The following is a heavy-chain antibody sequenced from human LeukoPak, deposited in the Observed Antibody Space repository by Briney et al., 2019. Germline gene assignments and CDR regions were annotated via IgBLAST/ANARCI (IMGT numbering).Heavy chain of an antibody. CDR2: IYYSGST. J-gene: IGHJ4*02. D-gene: IGHD3-9*01. CDR1: GGSISSSSYY. Sequence: SETLSLTCTVSGGSISSSSYYWGWIRQPPGKGLEWMGSIYYSGSTYYNPSLKSRVTISVDTSKNQFSLKLSSVTAADTAVYYCARHGRQLRYFDWLLGGLDYWGQGTLVTVSS. V-gene: IGHV4-39*01. CDR3: ARHGRQLRYFDWLLGGLDY.